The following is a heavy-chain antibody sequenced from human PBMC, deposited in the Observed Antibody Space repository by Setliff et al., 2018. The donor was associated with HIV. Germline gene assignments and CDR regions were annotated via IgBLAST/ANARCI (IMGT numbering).Heavy chain of an antibody. V-gene: IGHV3-11*04. CDR3: ARDSIAVAGTDYYGMDV. D-gene: IGHD6-19*01. CDR2: ISRSGTII. CDR1: GFTFSDYY. J-gene: IGHJ6*02. Sequence: GGSLRLSCAASGFTFSDYYMSWIRQAPGKGLEWVSYISRSGTIIYYADSVKGRFTISRDNAKNSLYLQVNSLRAEDTAVYYCARDSIAVAGTDYYGMDVWGQGTTVTVSS.